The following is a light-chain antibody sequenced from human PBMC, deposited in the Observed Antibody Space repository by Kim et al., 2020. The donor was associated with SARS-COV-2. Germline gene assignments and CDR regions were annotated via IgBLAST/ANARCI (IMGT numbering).Light chain of an antibody. CDR3: QVWDSSSDHVV. CDR2: YDT. J-gene: IGLJ2*01. V-gene: IGLV3-21*04. CDR1: NIGRQS. Sequence: SYELTQPPSVSVAPGKTATITCGGNNIGRQSVHWYQQKPGHAPVLVIYYDTNRPSGIPERFSGSNSGNTATLTISRVEVGDEADYYCQVWDSSSDHVVLGGGTQLTVL.